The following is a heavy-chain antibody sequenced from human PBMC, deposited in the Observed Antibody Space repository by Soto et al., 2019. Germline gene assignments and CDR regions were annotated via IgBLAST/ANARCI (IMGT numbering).Heavy chain of an antibody. CDR1: GGTFNSYT. D-gene: IGHD1-26*01. Sequence: VKVSCKASGGTFNSYTINWVRQAPGRGLEWVGQVVPMYDSVNYAENFQGRVTITADKSTKTAYMELTSLRSEDTALYFCASWRSYSGSYCFDYWGQGTLVTVSS. V-gene: IGHV1-69*06. J-gene: IGHJ4*02. CDR2: VVPMYDSV. CDR3: ASWRSYSGSYCFDY.